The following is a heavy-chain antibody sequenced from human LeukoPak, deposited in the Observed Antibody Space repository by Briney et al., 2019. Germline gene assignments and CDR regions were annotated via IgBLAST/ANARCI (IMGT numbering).Heavy chain of an antibody. CDR2: IYYSGST. Sequence: PSETLSLTCTVSGGSVSSSSYYWSWIRQPPGKGLEWIGYIYYSGSTNYNPSLKSRVTISVDTSKNQFSLKLSSVTAADTAVYYCARDQGDYWGQGTLDTVSS. CDR1: GGSVSSSSYY. V-gene: IGHV4-61*01. J-gene: IGHJ4*02. CDR3: ARDQGDY.